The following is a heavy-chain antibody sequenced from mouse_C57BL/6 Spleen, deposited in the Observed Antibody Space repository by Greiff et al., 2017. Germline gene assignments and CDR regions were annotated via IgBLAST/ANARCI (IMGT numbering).Heavy chain of an antibody. J-gene: IGHJ2*01. CDR1: GFTFSSYA. D-gene: IGHD2-4*01. Sequence: EVMLVESGGGLVKPGGSLKLSCAASGFTFSSYAMSWVRQTPEKRLEWVATISDGGGYTYYPDNVKGRFTISRDNAKNNLYLQMSHLKSEDTAMYYCAREGYDYDDGDYFDYWGQGTTLTVSS. V-gene: IGHV5-4*01. CDR3: AREGYDYDDGDYFDY. CDR2: ISDGGGYT.